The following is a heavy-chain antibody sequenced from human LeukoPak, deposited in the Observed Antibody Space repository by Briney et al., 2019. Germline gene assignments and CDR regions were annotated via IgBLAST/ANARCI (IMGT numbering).Heavy chain of an antibody. J-gene: IGHJ6*02. D-gene: IGHD6-13*01. Sequence: GASVKVSCKASGYTFTSYYMHWVRQAPGQGLEWRGIINPSGGSTSYAQKFQGRVTMTGDTSTSTVYMELSSLRSEDTAVYYCARARGHGKQQLVPYYYYYYGMDVWGQGTTVTVSS. V-gene: IGHV1-46*01. CDR1: GYTFTSYY. CDR3: ARARGHGKQQLVPYYYYYYGMDV. CDR2: INPSGGST.